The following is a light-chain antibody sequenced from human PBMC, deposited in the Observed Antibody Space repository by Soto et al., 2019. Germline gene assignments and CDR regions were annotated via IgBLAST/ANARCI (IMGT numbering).Light chain of an antibody. CDR1: NSDVGNYNY. J-gene: IGLJ2*01. CDR3: SSYAGSTVV. Sequence: QSALTQPPSASGSPGQSVTISCTGTNSDVGNYNYVSWYQQHPGKAPKVIIYEVSKWPSGVPDRFSGSKSGNTASLTVSGLQAEDEADYHCSSYAGSTVVFGGGTKLTVL. CDR2: EVS. V-gene: IGLV2-8*01.